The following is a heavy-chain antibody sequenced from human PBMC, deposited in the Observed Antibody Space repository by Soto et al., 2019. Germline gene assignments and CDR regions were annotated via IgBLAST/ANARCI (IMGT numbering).Heavy chain of an antibody. J-gene: IGHJ6*02. D-gene: IGHD2-2*01. CDR1: GGSISSGDYY. V-gene: IGHV4-30-4*01. CDR2: IYYSGST. CDR3: ARVLWVVPAAGVLDAYYYYGMDV. Sequence: QVRLQESGPGLVKPSQTLSLTCTVSGGSISSGDYYWSWIRQPPGKGLEWIGYIYYSGSTYYNPSLKSRVTISVDTSKNQFSLKLSSVTAADTAVYYCARVLWVVPAAGVLDAYYYYGMDVWGQGTTVTVSS.